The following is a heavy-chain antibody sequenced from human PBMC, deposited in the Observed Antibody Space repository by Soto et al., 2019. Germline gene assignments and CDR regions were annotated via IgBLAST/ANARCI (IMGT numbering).Heavy chain of an antibody. CDR2: ISSGGTT. CDR3: AREKLTAWYLFDS. CDR1: GGPIRSGGDY. V-gene: IGHV4-31*03. D-gene: IGHD2-21*02. Sequence: QVQLQESGPGLVKPSQTLSLTCTVSGGPIRSGGDYWNWVSQHPGKGLEWIGHISSGGTTYYNTSLESRIAISEDTSKSQFSLAVRSVTGADTAVYFCAREKLTAWYLFDSWGQGILVTVSS. J-gene: IGHJ4*02.